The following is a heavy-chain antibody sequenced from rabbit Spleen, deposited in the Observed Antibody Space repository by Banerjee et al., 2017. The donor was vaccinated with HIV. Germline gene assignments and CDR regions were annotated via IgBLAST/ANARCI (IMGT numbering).Heavy chain of an antibody. CDR3: ARGSATMTMVITGYYLNL. V-gene: IGHV1S40*01. CDR1: GFSFSSSYY. Sequence: QSLEESGGDLVQPEGSLTLTCTASGFSFSSSYYMCWVRQAPGKGLECIACIYAGSSGSTYYASWAKGRFTISKTSSTTVTLQMTSLTVADTATYFCARGSATMTMVITGYYLNLWGPGTLVTVS. J-gene: IGHJ4*01. CDR2: IYAGSSGST. D-gene: IGHD2-1*01.